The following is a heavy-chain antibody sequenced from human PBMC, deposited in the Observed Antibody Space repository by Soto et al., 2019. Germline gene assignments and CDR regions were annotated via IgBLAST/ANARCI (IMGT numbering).Heavy chain of an antibody. CDR1: GGSFSGYY. CDR3: ARGIPLANRSWIVVVVAATPGFWFDP. Sequence: QVQLQQWGAGLLKPSETLSLTCAVYGGSFSGYYWSWIRQPPGKGLEWIGEINHSGSTNYNPSLKSRVTISVDTSKNQFSLKLSSVTAADTAVYYCARGIPLANRSWIVVVVAATPGFWFDPWGQGTLVTVSS. V-gene: IGHV4-34*01. D-gene: IGHD2-15*01. CDR2: INHSGST. J-gene: IGHJ5*02.